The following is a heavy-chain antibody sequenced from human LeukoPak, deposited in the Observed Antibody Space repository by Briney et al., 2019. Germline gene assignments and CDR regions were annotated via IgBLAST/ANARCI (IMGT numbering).Heavy chain of an antibody. J-gene: IGHJ5*02. D-gene: IGHD2-8*01. CDR1: GYIFTTYS. V-gene: IGHV1-46*01. CDR3: ARKWSSRDWFDP. Sequence: ASVKVSCKASGYIFTTYSIHWVRQAPGQGLEWIGMINPRGDATIYAQKFQGRVTMTSDTFTTTIYMELSSLKSEDTGLYYCARKWSSRDWFDPWGQGTLVTVSS. CDR2: INPRGDAT.